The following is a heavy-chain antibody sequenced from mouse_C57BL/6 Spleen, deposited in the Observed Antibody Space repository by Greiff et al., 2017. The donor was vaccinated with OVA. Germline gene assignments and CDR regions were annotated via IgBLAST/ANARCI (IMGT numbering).Heavy chain of an antibody. D-gene: IGHD1-1*01. Sequence: VQLQQSGPGLVKPSQSLSLTCSVTGYSITSGYYWNWIRQFPGNKLEWMGYISYDGSNNYNPSLKNRISITRDTSKNQFFLKLNSVTTEDTATYYCARDGDYGSSFAWFAYWGQGTLVTVSA. J-gene: IGHJ3*01. CDR1: GYSITSGYY. CDR3: ARDGDYGSSFAWFAY. V-gene: IGHV3-6*01. CDR2: ISYDGSN.